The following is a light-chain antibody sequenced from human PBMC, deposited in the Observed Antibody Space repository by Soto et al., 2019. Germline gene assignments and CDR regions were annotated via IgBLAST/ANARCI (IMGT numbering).Light chain of an antibody. CDR1: QSLVHSDGNTY. V-gene: IGKV2-24*01. CDR3: IQSSRFPLT. J-gene: IGKJ4*01. Sequence: EIVLTQTPISSAVTLGQPASISCRSSQSLVHSDGNTYLTWLHLGPGQPPRLLIYKISERFSGVPDSFSGTGAGTDFPRNISRVEAEDLGTYYCIQSSRFPLTSAGGTKVEI. CDR2: KIS.